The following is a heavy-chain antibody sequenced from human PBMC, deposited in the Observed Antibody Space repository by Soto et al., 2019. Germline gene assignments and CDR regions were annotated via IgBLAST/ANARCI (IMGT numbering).Heavy chain of an antibody. CDR1: EGTFSSYT. CDR3: ARDLPGIAAAG. Sequence: QVQLVQSGAEVKKPGSSVKVSCKASEGTFSSYTISWVRQAPGQGLEWMGRIIPILGIANYAQKFQGRVTITADKSTSTAYMELSSLRSEDTAVYYCARDLPGIAAAGWGQGTLVTVSS. CDR2: IIPILGIA. V-gene: IGHV1-69*08. D-gene: IGHD6-13*01. J-gene: IGHJ4*02.